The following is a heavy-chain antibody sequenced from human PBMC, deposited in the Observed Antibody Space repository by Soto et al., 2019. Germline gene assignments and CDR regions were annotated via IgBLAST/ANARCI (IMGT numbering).Heavy chain of an antibody. J-gene: IGHJ5*02. CDR2: INPNSGGT. Sequence: ASVKVSCKASGYTFTSYAMHWVRQAPGQRLEWMGWINPNSGGTNYAQKFQGWVTMTRDTSISTAYMELSRLRSDDTAVYYCARGPNYYGSGGYYNGLSWFDPWGQGTLVTVSS. V-gene: IGHV1-2*04. CDR1: GYTFTSYA. CDR3: ARGPNYYGSGGYYNGLSWFDP. D-gene: IGHD3-10*01.